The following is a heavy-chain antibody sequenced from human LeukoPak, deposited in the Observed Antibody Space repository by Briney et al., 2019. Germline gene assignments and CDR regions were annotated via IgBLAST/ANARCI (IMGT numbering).Heavy chain of an antibody. D-gene: IGHD4-17*01. Sequence: AGGSLRLSCAASGFTFNSYSMSWVRQAPGKGLEWVANIKQDGSEKYYVDSVKGRFTISRDNAKNSLYLQMNSLRAEDTAVYYCARAFRGDYGDYVDYYYYMDVWGKGTTVTVSS. V-gene: IGHV3-7*01. CDR1: GFTFNSYS. CDR3: ARAFRGDYGDYVDYYYYMDV. J-gene: IGHJ6*03. CDR2: IKQDGSEK.